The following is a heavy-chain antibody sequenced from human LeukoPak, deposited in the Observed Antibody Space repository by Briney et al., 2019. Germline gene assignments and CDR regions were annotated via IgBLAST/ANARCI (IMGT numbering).Heavy chain of an antibody. J-gene: IGHJ4*02. CDR1: GFTFSNAW. CDR3: TTDRGWELLFY. Sequence: GGSLRLSCAASGFTFSNAWMSWVRQAPGKGLEWVGRIKSKTEGGTTDYAAPVKGRFTISRDDSKNTLYLQMNSLKTEDTAVCYCTTDRGWELLFYWGQGTLVTVSS. V-gene: IGHV3-15*01. CDR2: IKSKTEGGTT. D-gene: IGHD1-26*01.